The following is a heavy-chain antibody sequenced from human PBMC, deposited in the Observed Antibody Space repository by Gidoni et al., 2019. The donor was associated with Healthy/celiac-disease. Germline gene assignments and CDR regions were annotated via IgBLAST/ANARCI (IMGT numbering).Heavy chain of an antibody. CDR1: RHTLSSYG. CDR3: SIPHYLPSYISSWYP. V-gene: IGHV1-8*01. Sequence: QVRPVQSGAEVKKPGPAVQVACQARRHTLSSYGINRVRQATGQVLQLMGCMNPNSVNTGYAPKFQFRVTMTRNTSIGTAYMDLNSLRSEDTAVYYCSIPHYLPSYISSWYPWGQGTLVTVSS. J-gene: IGHJ5*02. CDR2: MNPNSVNT. D-gene: IGHD6-13*01.